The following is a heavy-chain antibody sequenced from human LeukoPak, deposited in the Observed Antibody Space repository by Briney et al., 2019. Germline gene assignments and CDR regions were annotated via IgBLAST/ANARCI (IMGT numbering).Heavy chain of an antibody. Sequence: SETLSLTCTVSGGSISRGSYYWSWIRQPAGKGLEWLGRIYTSGSTNYNPSLKSRVTISVDTSKNQFSLKLSSVTAADTAVYYCARVCRQQLGNWFDPWGQGTLVTVSS. CDR3: ARVCRQQLGNWFDP. D-gene: IGHD6-13*01. J-gene: IGHJ5*02. CDR1: GGSISRGSYY. CDR2: IYTSGST. V-gene: IGHV4-61*02.